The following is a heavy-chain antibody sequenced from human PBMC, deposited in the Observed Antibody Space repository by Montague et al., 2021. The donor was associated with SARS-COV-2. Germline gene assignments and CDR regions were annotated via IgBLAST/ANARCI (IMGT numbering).Heavy chain of an antibody. CDR1: GGSITGYY. V-gene: IGHV4-59*01. CDR2: IYDGGAV. J-gene: IGHJ3*02. Sequence: SETLSLTRTVSGGSITGYYWRWLRRSPGKGLEWIAYIYDGGAVNYNPSLGSRVTISTDTSKNQLSLKVNSVTAADTAVYYCVRDHPYGGPRGAYDIWGQGTVVTVSS. CDR3: VRDHPYGGPRGAYDI. D-gene: IGHD4-23*01.